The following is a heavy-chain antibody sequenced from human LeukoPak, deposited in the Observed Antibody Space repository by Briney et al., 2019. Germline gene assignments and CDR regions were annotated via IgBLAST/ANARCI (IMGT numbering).Heavy chain of an antibody. V-gene: IGHV3-23*01. D-gene: IGHD6-13*01. Sequence: GGSLRLSCGASGFTFSSYAMSWVRQAPGKGLEWVSSISGSGGSTYYADSVKGRFTISRDNSKNTLFLQMNSLGAEDTAIYYCAKDFEYSGYSSSNFDYWGQGTLVTVSS. CDR1: GFTFSSYA. CDR2: ISGSGGST. CDR3: AKDFEYSGYSSSNFDY. J-gene: IGHJ4*02.